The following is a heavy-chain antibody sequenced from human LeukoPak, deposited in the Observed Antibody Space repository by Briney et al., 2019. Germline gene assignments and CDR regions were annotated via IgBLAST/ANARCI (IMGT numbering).Heavy chain of an antibody. Sequence: VKPGGSLRLSCAASGFTFSSYEMNWVRQAPGKGLEWVSYISSSGSTIYYADSVKGRFTISRDNAKNSLYLQMNSLRAEDTAVYYCARGRRGIYSYGYKYWGQGTLVTVSS. V-gene: IGHV3-48*03. D-gene: IGHD5-18*01. J-gene: IGHJ4*02. CDR1: GFTFSSYE. CDR3: ARGRRGIYSYGYKY. CDR2: ISSSGSTI.